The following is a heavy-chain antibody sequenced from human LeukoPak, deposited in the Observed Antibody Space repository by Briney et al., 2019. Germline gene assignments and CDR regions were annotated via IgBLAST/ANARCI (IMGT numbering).Heavy chain of an antibody. J-gene: IGHJ3*02. V-gene: IGHV4-38-2*01. CDR2: IHQSGST. D-gene: IGHD2-21*02. CDR3: ARVVIVVVTEENDAFDI. CDR1: GCSIRSGHY. Sequence: SETLSHTSGVSGCSIRSGHYWGWIRQPPGKGLEWIANIHQSGSTYYNPSLRSRVIVSVDTYKKQFSLKLSSVTAADAAIYYCARVVIVVVTEENDAFDIWGQGTMVIVSS.